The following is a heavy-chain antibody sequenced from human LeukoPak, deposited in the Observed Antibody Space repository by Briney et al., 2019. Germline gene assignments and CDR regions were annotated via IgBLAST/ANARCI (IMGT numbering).Heavy chain of an antibody. Sequence: ASVKVSCKASGYTFTSYYIHWVRQAPGQGLEWMGIINPSGGSTSYAQKFQGRVTMTRDMSTSTDYMELSSLRSEDTAIYYCARDNSVGDNAWWFDPWGQGTLVTVSS. V-gene: IGHV1-46*01. CDR1: GYTFTSYY. D-gene: IGHD1-26*01. CDR2: INPSGGST. J-gene: IGHJ5*02. CDR3: ARDNSVGDNAWWFDP.